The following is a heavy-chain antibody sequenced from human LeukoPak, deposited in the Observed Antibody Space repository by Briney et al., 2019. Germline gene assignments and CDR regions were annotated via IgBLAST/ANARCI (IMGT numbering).Heavy chain of an antibody. V-gene: IGHV1-24*01. CDR3: ATLEWLRLGPLVWNWFDP. J-gene: IGHJ5*02. CDR1: GYTLTELS. CDR2: FDPEDGET. Sequence: ASVKVSCKVSGYTLTELSMHWVRQAPGKGLEWMGGFDPEDGETIYAQKFRGRVTMTEDTSTDTAYMELSSLRSEDTAVYYCATLEWLRLGPLVWNWFDPWGQGTLVTVSS. D-gene: IGHD5-12*01.